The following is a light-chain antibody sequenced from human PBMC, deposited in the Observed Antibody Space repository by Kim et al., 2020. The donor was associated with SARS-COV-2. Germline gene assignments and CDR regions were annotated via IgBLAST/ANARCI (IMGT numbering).Light chain of an antibody. CDR3: ATWDGSHVV. CDR1: RSDMGSDY. Sequence: PEPKLRISCSGRRSDMGSDYLYRDHQPPRTAPKLLNFRNHRRPSWLPDRLSGSKSGTSASLAISGLRSEDEADYYCATWDGSHVVFGGGTQLTVL. CDR2: RNH. V-gene: IGLV1-47*01. J-gene: IGLJ2*01.